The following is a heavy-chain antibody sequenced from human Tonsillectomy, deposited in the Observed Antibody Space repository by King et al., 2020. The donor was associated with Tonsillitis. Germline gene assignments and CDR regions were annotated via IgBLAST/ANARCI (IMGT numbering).Heavy chain of an antibody. CDR3: ATNAETSGSGWS. CDR2: INTSVGNT. D-gene: IGHD6-19*01. CDR1: GYSFTNFY. V-gene: IGHV1-46*01. Sequence: VHLGQSGAEVKNPGASVRLSCKTSGYSFTNFYIHWVRQAPGQGLEWMGIINTSVGNTNYAQNFQGRVTMTRDTSTSTVYMELTSLRAADTAVYYCATNAETSGSGWSWGQGTLVTVSS. J-gene: IGHJ4*01.